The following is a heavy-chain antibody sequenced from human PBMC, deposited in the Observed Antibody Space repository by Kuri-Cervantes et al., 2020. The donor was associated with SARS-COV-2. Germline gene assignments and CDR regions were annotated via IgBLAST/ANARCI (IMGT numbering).Heavy chain of an antibody. CDR1: GFTFSSYA. V-gene: IGHV3-30-3*01. CDR2: ISYDGSNK. CDR3: AKDQWTTIFGVVIDYFDY. D-gene: IGHD3-3*01. Sequence: GGSLRLSCAASGFTFSSYAMHWVRQAPGKGLEWVAVISYDGSNKYYADSVKGRFTISRDNSKNTLYLQMNSLRAEDTAVYYCAKDQWTTIFGVVIDYFDYWGQGTLVTVSS. J-gene: IGHJ4*02.